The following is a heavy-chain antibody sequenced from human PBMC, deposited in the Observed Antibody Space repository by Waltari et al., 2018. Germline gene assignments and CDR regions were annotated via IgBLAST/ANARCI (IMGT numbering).Heavy chain of an antibody. V-gene: IGHV5-51*01. J-gene: IGHJ4*02. D-gene: IGHD6-19*01. CDR2: IYAGDSDT. CDR3: AREKGFSSGNFDY. CDR1: GYSFTTYW. Sequence: EVQLVQSGAEVKKPGESLKISCKGSGYSFTTYWNGWVRQMPGKGLEWMGFIYAGDSDTRYSPSFQGQVTISVDKSINTAYLQWSTLKASDTAMYFCAREKGFSSGNFDYWGQGTLVTVSS.